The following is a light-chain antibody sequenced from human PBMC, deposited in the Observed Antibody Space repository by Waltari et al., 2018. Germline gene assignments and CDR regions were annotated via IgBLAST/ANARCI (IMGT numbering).Light chain of an antibody. CDR1: SSDVGQYNL. V-gene: IGLV2-23*01. CDR2: EGS. CDR3: FSYAGRATGV. Sequence: QSALTQPASVSGSPGQSITISCTGTSSDVGQYNLVSWYQQHPGQAPNLLIYEGSQRPSGVSDRFSGSKSGNTASLTISGLQAEDEADYYCFSYAGRATGVFGGGTKLTVL. J-gene: IGLJ2*01.